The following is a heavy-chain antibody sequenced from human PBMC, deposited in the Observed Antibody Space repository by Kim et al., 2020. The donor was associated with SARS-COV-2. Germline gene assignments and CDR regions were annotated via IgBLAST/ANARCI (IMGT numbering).Heavy chain of an antibody. CDR3: ARSIIEGDFHNWFDP. D-gene: IGHD1-26*01. Sequence: GESLKISCKGSGYSFTSYWIGWVRQMPGKGLEWMGIIYPGDSDTRYSPSFQGQVTISADKSISTAYLQWSSLKASDTAMYYCARSIIEGDFHNWFDPWGQGTLVTVSS. V-gene: IGHV5-51*01. J-gene: IGHJ5*02. CDR1: GYSFTSYW. CDR2: IYPGDSDT.